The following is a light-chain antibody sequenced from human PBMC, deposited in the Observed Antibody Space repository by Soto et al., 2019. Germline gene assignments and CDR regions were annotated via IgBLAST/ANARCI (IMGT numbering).Light chain of an antibody. CDR1: QSVSSSY. V-gene: IGKV3-20*01. CDR3: QQYGSSLWT. CDR2: GAS. J-gene: IGKJ1*01. Sequence: EIVLTQSPGTLSLSPGERATLSCRASQSVSSSYLAWYQQKPGQAPRLLIYGASSRATGIPDRFSGSGSGTDFTLTISRLEPEDCAVYYCQQYGSSLWTFGQGPKVEIK.